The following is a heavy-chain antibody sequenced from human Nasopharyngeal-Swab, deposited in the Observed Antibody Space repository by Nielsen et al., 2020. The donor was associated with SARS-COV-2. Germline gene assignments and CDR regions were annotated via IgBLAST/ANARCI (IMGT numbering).Heavy chain of an antibody. V-gene: IGHV5-51*01. Sequence: VRQMPGKGLEWMGIIYPNDADTRYSPSFQGQVTISADKSISAAYLQWSSLKASDTAIYYCARDGLDYDFWSAYFMDVWGQGTTVTVSS. CDR2: IYPNDADT. J-gene: IGHJ6*02. CDR3: ARDGLDYDFWSAYFMDV. D-gene: IGHD3-3*01.